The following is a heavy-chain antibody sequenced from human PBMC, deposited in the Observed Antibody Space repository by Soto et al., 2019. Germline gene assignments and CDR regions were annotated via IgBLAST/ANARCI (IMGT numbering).Heavy chain of an antibody. Sequence: QVQLVESGGGVVQPGWSLRLSCAASGFRFSSYGMNWVRQSPGKGLEWVAVIWYDGSNKFYGNSVKGRFTSSRDNSRNTLYLQLNSLRDEDTAVYYCGTEGKDDSVKGGFDNWGQGTLVTVSS. CDR3: GTEGKDDSVKGGFDN. V-gene: IGHV3-33*01. CDR2: IWYDGSNK. CDR1: GFRFSSYG. D-gene: IGHD3-22*01. J-gene: IGHJ4*02.